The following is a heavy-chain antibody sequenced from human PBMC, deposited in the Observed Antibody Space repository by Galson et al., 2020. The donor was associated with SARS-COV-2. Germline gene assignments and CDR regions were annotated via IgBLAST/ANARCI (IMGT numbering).Heavy chain of an antibody. J-gene: IGHJ4*02. CDR2: ISYDGSNK. Sequence: TGGSLRLSCAASGFTFSSYAMHWVRQAPGKGLEWVAVISYDGSNKYYADSVKGRFTISRDNSKNTLYLQMNSLRAEDTAVYYCARGYSGSYYPFDYWGQGTLVTVSS. D-gene: IGHD1-26*01. V-gene: IGHV3-30-3*01. CDR3: ARGYSGSYYPFDY. CDR1: GFTFSSYA.